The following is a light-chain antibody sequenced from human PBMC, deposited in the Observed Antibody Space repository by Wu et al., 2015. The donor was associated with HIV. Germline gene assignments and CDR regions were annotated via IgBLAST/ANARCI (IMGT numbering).Light chain of an antibody. Sequence: EIVLTQSPGTLSLSPGERATLSCRASQSVSSSYLAWYQQKPGQTPSLLIYGAVNRATGIPDRFSGSGSVADFTLTISRLEPEDFAVYYCQQYGTSPVTFGGGTKVEIK. CDR3: QQYGTSPVT. CDR2: GAV. J-gene: IGKJ4*01. CDR1: QSVSSSY. V-gene: IGKV3-20*01.